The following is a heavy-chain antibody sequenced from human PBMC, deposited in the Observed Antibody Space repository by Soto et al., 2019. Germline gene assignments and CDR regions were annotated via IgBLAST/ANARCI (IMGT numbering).Heavy chain of an antibody. J-gene: IGHJ5*02. V-gene: IGHV4-4*07. CDR1: GASISGFY. CDR2: IYATGTT. D-gene: IGHD1-1*01. CDR3: VRDGTKTLRDWFDP. Sequence: SETLSLTCTVPGASISGFYWSWIRKSAGKGLEWIGRIYATGTTDYNPSLKSRVMMSVDTSKKQFSLKLRSVTAADTAVYYRVRDGTKTLRDWFDPWGQGISVTVSS.